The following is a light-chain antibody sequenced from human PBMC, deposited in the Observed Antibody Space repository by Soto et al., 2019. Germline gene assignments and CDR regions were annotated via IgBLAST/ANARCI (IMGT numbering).Light chain of an antibody. Sequence: QSALTQPASVSGSPGQSITISCTGTSSDVGGYNYVSWYQQHPGKAPKLMIYDVSNRPSGVSNRFSGSKSGNTASLTISGRQAEDEADYYCSSYTSSSTLYVVFGGGTQPTVL. CDR1: SSDVGGYNY. J-gene: IGLJ2*01. V-gene: IGLV2-14*01. CDR2: DVS. CDR3: SSYTSSSTLYVV.